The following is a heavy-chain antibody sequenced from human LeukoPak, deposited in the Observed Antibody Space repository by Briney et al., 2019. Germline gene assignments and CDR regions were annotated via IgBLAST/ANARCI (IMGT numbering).Heavy chain of an antibody. CDR1: GFTFSSYG. Sequence: QAGGSLRLSCTASGFTFSSYGMHWVRQAPGKGREWVSFIRFDGSEKYYADSVRGRFTISRDNSKNTLSLQMNSLRAEDTALYYCAKDVYDCSGGSCPQYYYVMDVWGQGTTVTVSS. CDR3: AKDVYDCSGGSCPQYYYVMDV. J-gene: IGHJ6*02. D-gene: IGHD2-15*01. V-gene: IGHV3-30*02. CDR2: IRFDGSEK.